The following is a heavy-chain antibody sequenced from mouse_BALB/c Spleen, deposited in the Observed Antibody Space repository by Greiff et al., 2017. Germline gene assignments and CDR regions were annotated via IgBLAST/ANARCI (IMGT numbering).Heavy chain of an antibody. Sequence: QVHVKQSGAELARPGASVKLSCKASGYTFTSYWMQWVKQRPGQGLEWIGAIYPGDGDTRYTQKFKGKATLTADKSSSTAYMQLSSLASEDSAVYYCARSFYYDYDWFAYWGQGTLVTVSA. J-gene: IGHJ3*01. CDR3: ARSFYYDYDWFAY. V-gene: IGHV1-87*01. D-gene: IGHD2-4*01. CDR1: GYTFTSYW. CDR2: IYPGDGDT.